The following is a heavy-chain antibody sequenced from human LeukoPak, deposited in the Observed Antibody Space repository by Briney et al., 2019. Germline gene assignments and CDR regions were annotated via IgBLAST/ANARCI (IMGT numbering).Heavy chain of an antibody. CDR2: IIPIFGTA. CDR1: GGTFSSYA. CDR3: AAFTEGYSERNIDY. D-gene: IGHD5-18*01. Sequence: SVKVSCKASGGTFSSYAISWVRQAPGQGLEWMGGIIPIFGTANYAQKFQGRVTITADESTSTAYMELSSLRSEDTAVYYCAAFTEGYSERNIDYWGQGTLVTVSS. J-gene: IGHJ4*02. V-gene: IGHV1-69*13.